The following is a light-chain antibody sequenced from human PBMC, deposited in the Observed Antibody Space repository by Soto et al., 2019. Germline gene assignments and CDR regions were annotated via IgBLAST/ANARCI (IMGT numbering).Light chain of an antibody. CDR1: QSVSSN. Sequence: EILMTQSPATLSVSTGERATVSCRASQSVSSNLAWYQQKPGQAPRLLIYGASTRATSIPARFSGSGSGTEFTLTISSLQSEDFAVYYCQQYSNWPSWTFGQGTKVDI. J-gene: IGKJ1*01. V-gene: IGKV3-15*01. CDR2: GAS. CDR3: QQYSNWPSWT.